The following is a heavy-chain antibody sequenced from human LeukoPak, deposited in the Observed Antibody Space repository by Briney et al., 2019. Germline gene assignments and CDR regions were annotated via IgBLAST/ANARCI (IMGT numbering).Heavy chain of an antibody. Sequence: GASVKVSCKASGYTFTSYGISWVRQAPGQGLEWMGWISAYNGNTNYAQKLQGRVTMTTDTSTSTAYMELRSLRSDDTAVYYCARVRSIWRSSGSFDYWGQGTLVTVSS. CDR2: ISAYNGNT. D-gene: IGHD3-22*01. CDR1: GYTFTSYG. V-gene: IGHV1-18*01. J-gene: IGHJ4*02. CDR3: ARVRSIWRSSGSFDY.